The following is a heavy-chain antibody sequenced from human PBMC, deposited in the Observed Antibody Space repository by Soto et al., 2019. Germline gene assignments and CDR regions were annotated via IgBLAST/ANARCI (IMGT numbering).Heavy chain of an antibody. CDR2: INHSGST. Sequence: QVQLQQWGAGLLKPSETLSLTCAVYGGSFSGYYWSWIRQPPGKGLEWIGEINHSGSTNYNPSLKSRVTISVDTSKNQFSLKLSSVTAADTAVYYCARVLGYHDEDAFDIWGQGTMVTVSS. CDR1: GGSFSGYY. CDR3: ARVLGYHDEDAFDI. J-gene: IGHJ3*02. D-gene: IGHD2-15*01. V-gene: IGHV4-34*01.